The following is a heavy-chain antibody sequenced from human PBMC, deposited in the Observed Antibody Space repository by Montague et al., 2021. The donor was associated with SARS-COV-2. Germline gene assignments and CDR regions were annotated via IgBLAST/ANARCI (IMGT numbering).Heavy chain of an antibody. CDR3: AGRVVGGWYGTTTENDH. D-gene: IGHD6-19*01. Sequence: SETLSLTCTVSGGSISSSSYYWGWIRQPPGQGLEWIGSINYSGSTYYNPSLKIPVTISVDTSKTQFSLKLGSVTAADTAVYYCAGRVVGGWYGTTTENDHWGQGTLVTVSS. V-gene: IGHV4-39*01. CDR2: INYSGST. CDR1: GGSISSSSYY. J-gene: IGHJ5*02.